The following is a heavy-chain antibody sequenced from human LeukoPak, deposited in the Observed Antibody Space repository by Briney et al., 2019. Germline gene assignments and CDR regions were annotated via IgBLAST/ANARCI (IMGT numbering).Heavy chain of an antibody. Sequence: SETLSLTCTVSGGSISSSYWSWIRQPPGKGLEWIGYIYYSGNTNYNPSLKSRVTISVDTSKNQFSLKLTSVTAADTAVYYCARDRGRYYYDSSGSSTGFDYWGQGTLVTVSS. D-gene: IGHD3-22*01. V-gene: IGHV4-59*01. J-gene: IGHJ4*02. CDR1: GGSISSSY. CDR3: ARDRGRYYYDSSGSSTGFDY. CDR2: IYYSGNT.